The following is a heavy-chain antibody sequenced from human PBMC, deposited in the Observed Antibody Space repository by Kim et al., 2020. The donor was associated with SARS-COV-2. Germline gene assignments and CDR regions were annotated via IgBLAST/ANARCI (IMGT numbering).Heavy chain of an antibody. D-gene: IGHD2-2*01. CDR3: ARDSPPPIYCSSTSCYYYYYYGMDV. J-gene: IGHJ6*02. Sequence: ASVKVSCKASGYTFTSYAMHWVRQAPGQRLEWMGWINAGNGNTKYSQKFQGRVTITRDTSASTAYMELSSLRSEDTAVYYCARDSPPPIYCSSTSCYYYYYYGMDVWGQGTTVTVSS. CDR2: INAGNGNT. V-gene: IGHV1-3*01. CDR1: GYTFTSYA.